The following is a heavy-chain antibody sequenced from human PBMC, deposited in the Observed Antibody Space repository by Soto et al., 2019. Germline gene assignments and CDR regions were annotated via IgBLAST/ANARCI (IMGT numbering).Heavy chain of an antibody. CDR1: GGSISSSSYY. Sequence: SETLSLTCTVSGGSISSSSYYWGWIRQPPGKGLEWIGSIYYSGSTYYNPSLKSRVTISVDTSKNQFSLKLSSVTAADTAVYYCAVGDILTGPASDYGMDVWGQGTTVT. V-gene: IGHV4-39*07. CDR3: AVGDILTGPASDYGMDV. J-gene: IGHJ6*02. D-gene: IGHD3-9*01. CDR2: IYYSGST.